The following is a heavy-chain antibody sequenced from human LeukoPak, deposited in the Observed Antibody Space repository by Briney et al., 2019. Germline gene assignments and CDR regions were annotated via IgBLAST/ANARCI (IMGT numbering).Heavy chain of an antibody. V-gene: IGHV3-33*01. J-gene: IGHJ4*02. CDR2: IWYDGSNI. CDR3: VRELPPVVQYYFDH. CDR1: GFTFSDYG. D-gene: IGHD2-21*01. Sequence: PGVSLRLSCAASGFTFSDYGMHWVRQAPGKGLEWVAVIWYDGSNIYYADSVKGRFTISRDNSRNTLYLQMNSLRAEDTAVYYCVRELPPVVQYYFDHWGPGTLVTVSP.